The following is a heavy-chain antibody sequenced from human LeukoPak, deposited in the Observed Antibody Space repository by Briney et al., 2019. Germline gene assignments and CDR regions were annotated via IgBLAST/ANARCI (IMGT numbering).Heavy chain of an antibody. CDR1: GFTFSSYA. CDR2: ISYDGSNK. J-gene: IGHJ4*02. D-gene: IGHD6-19*01. V-gene: IGHV3-30-3*01. CDR3: ARDVYSSGWYGDY. Sequence: PGGSLRLSCAASGFTFSSYAMHWVRQAPGKGLEWVAVISYDGSNKYYADSVKGRFTISRDNSKNTLYLQMNSLRAEDTAVYYCARDVYSSGWYGDYWGQGTLVTVSS.